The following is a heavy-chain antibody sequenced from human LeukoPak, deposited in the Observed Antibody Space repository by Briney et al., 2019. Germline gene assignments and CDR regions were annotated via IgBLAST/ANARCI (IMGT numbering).Heavy chain of an antibody. D-gene: IGHD6-13*01. CDR2: IHHDGSNK. CDR3: ARAPSWSSKGGDY. J-gene: IGHJ4*02. CDR1: GFTFSSYG. V-gene: IGHV3-30*02. Sequence: GGSLRLSCAASGFTFSSYGMHWVRQAPGKGLDWVAFIHHDGSNKYYADSVRGRFTISRDNSKNTLYLQMNSLRAEDTAVYYCARAPSWSSKGGDYWGQGTLVTVSS.